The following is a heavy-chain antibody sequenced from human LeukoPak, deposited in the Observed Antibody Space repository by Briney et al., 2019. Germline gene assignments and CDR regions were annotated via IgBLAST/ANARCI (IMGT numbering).Heavy chain of an antibody. CDR1: GYTFTSYG. CDR2: ISAYNGNT. Sequence: ASVKVSCKASGYTFTSYGISWVRQAPGQGLEWMGWISAYNGNTNYAQKLQGRVTMTTDTSTSTAYMELRSLRSDDTAVYYCARERSENWGSLTYAYDIWGQGAMVTVSS. CDR3: ARERSENWGSLTYAYDI. V-gene: IGHV1-18*01. D-gene: IGHD7-27*01. J-gene: IGHJ3*02.